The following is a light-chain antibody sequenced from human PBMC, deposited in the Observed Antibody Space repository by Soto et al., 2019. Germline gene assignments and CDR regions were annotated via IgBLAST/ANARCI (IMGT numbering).Light chain of an antibody. V-gene: IGKV3-11*01. CDR3: QQRNIWPPVT. Sequence: PGERANLSFRASPSVTNFLAWYQQKPGQAPRLLIYGAFNRATGIPARFRGSGSGTDFTLTISSLEPEDSAIYYCQQRNIWPPVTFDQGTRLEIK. CDR2: GAF. J-gene: IGKJ5*01. CDR1: PSVTNF.